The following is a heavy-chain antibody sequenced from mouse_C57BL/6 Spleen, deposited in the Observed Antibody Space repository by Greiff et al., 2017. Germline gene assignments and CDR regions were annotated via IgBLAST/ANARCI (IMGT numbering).Heavy chain of an antibody. CDR3: TRWTVVGGNY. V-gene: IGHV1-15*01. Sequence: QVQLQQSGAELVRPGASVTLSCKASGYTFTDYEMHWVKQTPVHGLEWIGAIDPETGGTAYNQKFKGKAILTEDKSSSASYMELRSLTSEDSAVYYCTRWTVVGGNYWGKGTTLTVSS. CDR2: IDPETGGT. D-gene: IGHD1-1*01. J-gene: IGHJ2*01. CDR1: GYTFTDYE.